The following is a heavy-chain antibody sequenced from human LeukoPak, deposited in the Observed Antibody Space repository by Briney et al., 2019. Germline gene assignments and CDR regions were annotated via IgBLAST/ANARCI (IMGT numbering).Heavy chain of an antibody. CDR1: GVTLSDHH. Sequence: GSLRLSCAASGVTLSDHHVDWVRQAPGKGLEWVGRTRDKARSYRTEYAASVDGRFTISRDDSKNVVYLQMNSLKTEDTAVYYCARDGGEGDNSAFDIWGQGTVVTVSS. J-gene: IGHJ3*02. D-gene: IGHD3-16*01. V-gene: IGHV3-72*01. CDR3: ARDGGEGDNSAFDI. CDR2: TRDKARSYRT.